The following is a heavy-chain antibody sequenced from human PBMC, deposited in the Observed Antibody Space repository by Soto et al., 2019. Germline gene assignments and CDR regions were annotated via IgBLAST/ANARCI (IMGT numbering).Heavy chain of an antibody. CDR1: GGSFSGYY. J-gene: IGHJ4*02. CDR3: ARSDLGVVVAATGYYFDY. V-gene: IGHV4-34*01. D-gene: IGHD2-15*01. Sequence: QVQLQQWGAGLLKPSETLSLTCAVYGGSFSGYYWSWIRQPPGKGLEWIGEINHSGSTNYNPSLKSRVTISVDTSKNQFSLKLSSVTAADTAVYYCARSDLGVVVAATGYYFDYWGQGTLVTVSS. CDR2: INHSGST.